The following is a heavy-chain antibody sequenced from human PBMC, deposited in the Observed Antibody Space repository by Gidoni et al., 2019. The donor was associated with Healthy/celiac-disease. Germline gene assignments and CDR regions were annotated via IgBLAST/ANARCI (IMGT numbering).Heavy chain of an antibody. CDR2: INHSGST. CDR1: GGSFSGYY. CDR3: ASPIAAAGTGDGMDV. Sequence: QVQLQQWGAGPLKPSETLSLTCAVYGGSFSGYYWSWIRQPPGKGLEWIGEINHSGSTNYNPSLKSRVTISVDTSKNQFSLKLSSVTAADTAVYYCASPIAAAGTGDGMDVWGQGTTVTVSS. V-gene: IGHV4-34*01. J-gene: IGHJ6*02. D-gene: IGHD6-13*01.